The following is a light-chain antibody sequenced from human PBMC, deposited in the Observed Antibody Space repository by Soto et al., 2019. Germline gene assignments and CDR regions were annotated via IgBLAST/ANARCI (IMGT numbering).Light chain of an antibody. CDR3: QQYGNSPPVT. V-gene: IGKV3-20*01. CDR2: GAS. Sequence: EIVLTQSPGTLSLSPGERATLSCRASQSVSSSYLAWYQQNPGQAPRLLIYGASSRATGIPDRFSGSGSGTDFTLTISRLESEDFAVYYCQQYGNSPPVTFGGGTKVEIK. CDR1: QSVSSSY. J-gene: IGKJ4*01.